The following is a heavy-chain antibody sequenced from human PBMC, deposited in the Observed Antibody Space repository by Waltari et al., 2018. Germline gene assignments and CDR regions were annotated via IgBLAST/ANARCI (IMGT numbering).Heavy chain of an antibody. V-gene: IGHV3-7*01. Sequence: QLVQSGGALVQPGGSRRLSCVASGFMFKNHWMLWVRQAPGKGLQWVAKIHPEGVVANYVDSVKGRFTVSRDNAKNSLYLQMTSLTTDDTAVYFCARDNTFYADDLWGQGAQVTVSS. J-gene: IGHJ5*02. CDR3: ARDNTFYADDL. D-gene: IGHD3-16*01. CDR1: GFMFKNHW. CDR2: IHPEGVVA.